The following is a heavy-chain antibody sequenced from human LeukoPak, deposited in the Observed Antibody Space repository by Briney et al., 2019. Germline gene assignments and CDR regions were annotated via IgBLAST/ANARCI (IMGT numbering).Heavy chain of an antibody. V-gene: IGHV3-48*01. CDR1: GFTFSSYS. CDR3: ASDLPTYCSSTSCYGG. D-gene: IGHD2-2*01. CDR2: ISSSSSTI. J-gene: IGHJ4*02. Sequence: GGSLRLSCAASGFTFSSYSMNWVRQAPGKGLEWVSYISSSSSTIYYADSVKGRFTISRDNAKNSLCLQMNSLRAEDTAVYYCASDLPTYCSSTSCYGGWGQGTLVTVSS.